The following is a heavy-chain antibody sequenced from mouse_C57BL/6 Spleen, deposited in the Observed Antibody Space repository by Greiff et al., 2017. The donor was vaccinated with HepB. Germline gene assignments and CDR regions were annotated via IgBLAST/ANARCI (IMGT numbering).Heavy chain of an antibody. CDR1: GYTFTSYW. CDR2: IDPSDSYT. Sequence: VQLQQPGAELVMPGASVKLSCKASGYTFTSYWMHWVKQRPGQGLEWIGEIDPSDSYTNYNQKFKGKSTLTVDKSSSTAYMQLSSLTSEDSAVYYCATFSSYYAMDYWGQGTSVTVSS. J-gene: IGHJ4*01. V-gene: IGHV1-69*01. CDR3: ATFSSYYAMDY.